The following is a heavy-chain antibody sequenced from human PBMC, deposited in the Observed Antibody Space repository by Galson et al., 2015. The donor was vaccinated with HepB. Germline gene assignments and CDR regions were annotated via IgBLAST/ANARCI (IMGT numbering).Heavy chain of an antibody. J-gene: IGHJ4*02. V-gene: IGHV3-21*01. Sequence: SLRLSCAASGFTFSSYSMNWVRQAPGKGLEWVSSISSSSSYIYYADSVKGRFTISRDNAKNSLYLQMNGLRVEDTAVYYCARDYPYYDILTGYYNYYFDYWGQGTLVTVSS. CDR1: GFTFSSYS. D-gene: IGHD3-9*01. CDR2: ISSSSSYI. CDR3: ARDYPYYDILTGYYNYYFDY.